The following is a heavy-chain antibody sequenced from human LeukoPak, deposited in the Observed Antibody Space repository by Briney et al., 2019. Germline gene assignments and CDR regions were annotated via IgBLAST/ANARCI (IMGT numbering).Heavy chain of an antibody. CDR1: GFTFSSYA. CDR2: ITDSGGTT. V-gene: IGHV3-23*01. Sequence: GGSLRLSCAASGFTFSSYAMSWVRQAPGKGLEWVSTITDSGGTTFYADSVKGRFGISRDSSKNTLFLQMNSLRAEDTAVYYCARGGRSSTWQYLDHWGQGTLVTVSS. D-gene: IGHD6-19*01. J-gene: IGHJ4*02. CDR3: ARGGRSSTWQYLDH.